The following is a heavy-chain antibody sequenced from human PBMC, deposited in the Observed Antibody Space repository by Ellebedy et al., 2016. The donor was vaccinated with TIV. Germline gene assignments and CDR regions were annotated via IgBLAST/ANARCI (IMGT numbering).Heavy chain of an antibody. CDR1: GFTFSSFA. D-gene: IGHD3-16*01. CDR2: ISADGSST. J-gene: IGHJ4*02. V-gene: IGHV3-23*01. CDR3: AKGTSSGFNYDRVGFEY. Sequence: GESLKISCAASGFTFSSFAIHWVRQAPGKGLEWLSVISADGSSTYPADSVKGRFTISRDNSKNTLYLQMNRLRIEDTAIYYCAKGTSSGFNYDRVGFEYWGQGTLVTVSS.